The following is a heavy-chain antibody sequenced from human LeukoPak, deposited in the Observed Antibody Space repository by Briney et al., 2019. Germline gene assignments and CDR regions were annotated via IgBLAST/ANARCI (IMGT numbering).Heavy chain of an antibody. CDR3: ARGSIYSGYGYDY. Sequence: SETLSLTCTVSGGSISSGGHYWNWIRQHLGKGLEWIGYIYYSGSTYYNPSLKSRITISVDTSKNQFSLNLSSVTAADTAVYFCARGSIYSGYGYDYWGQGTLVTVSS. V-gene: IGHV4-31*03. CDR2: IYYSGST. CDR1: GGSISSGGHY. D-gene: IGHD5-12*01. J-gene: IGHJ4*02.